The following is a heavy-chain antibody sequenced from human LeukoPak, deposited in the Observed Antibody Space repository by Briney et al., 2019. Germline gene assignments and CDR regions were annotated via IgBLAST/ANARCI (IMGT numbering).Heavy chain of an antibody. D-gene: IGHD5-18*01. J-gene: IGHJ4*02. CDR1: GDSISSYH. V-gene: IGHV4-59*01. Sequence: SETLSLTCSVSGDSISSYHWNWIRKPPGKGLEWIGYMQSTGNSKYNPSLRSRVTMFVDTSKNQVALILSSVTAADTALYYCARDRLHSYGRYFDHWGQGALVTVSS. CDR2: MQSTGNS. CDR3: ARDRLHSYGRYFDH.